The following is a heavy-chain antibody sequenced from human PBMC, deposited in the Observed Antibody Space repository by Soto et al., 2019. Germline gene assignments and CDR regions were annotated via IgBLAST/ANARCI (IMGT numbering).Heavy chain of an antibody. J-gene: IGHJ4*02. CDR2: MSGSGGST. CDR1: GFTFSSYA. D-gene: IGHD6-13*01. Sequence: EVQLLESGGGLVQPGGSLRLSCAASGFTFSSYAMSWVRQAPGKGLEWVSAMSGSGGSTYYADSVKGRFTFSRDNSKNTLSLQMNSLRAEDMAVYYCARRTSSWSFDYWGQGTLVTVSS. V-gene: IGHV3-23*01. CDR3: ARRTSSWSFDY.